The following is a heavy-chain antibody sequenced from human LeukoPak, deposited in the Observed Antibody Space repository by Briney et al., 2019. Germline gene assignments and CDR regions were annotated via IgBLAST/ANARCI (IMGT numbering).Heavy chain of an antibody. Sequence: SETLSLTCTVSGGSISSYYWSWIRQPAGKGLEWIGRIYTSGSTNHNPSLKSRVTMSVDTSKNQFSLKLSSVTAADTAVYYCASTILWFGEPGAFDIWGQGTMVTVSS. CDR3: ASTILWFGEPGAFDI. J-gene: IGHJ3*02. V-gene: IGHV4-4*07. D-gene: IGHD3-10*01. CDR1: GGSISSYY. CDR2: IYTSGST.